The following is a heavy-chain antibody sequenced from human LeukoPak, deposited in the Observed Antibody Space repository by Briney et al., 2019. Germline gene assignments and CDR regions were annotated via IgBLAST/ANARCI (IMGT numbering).Heavy chain of an antibody. V-gene: IGHV3-7*01. Sequence: GGSLRLSCAASGFTFSSYWMNWARQAPGKGLEWVASINHNGNVNYYVDSVKGRFTISRDNAKNSLYLQMSNLRAEDTAVYYCARDREYGITGTTFPLYYFDYWGQGTLVTVSS. CDR1: GFTFSSYW. J-gene: IGHJ4*02. CDR2: INHNGNVN. D-gene: IGHD1-7*01. CDR3: ARDREYGITGTTFPLYYFDY.